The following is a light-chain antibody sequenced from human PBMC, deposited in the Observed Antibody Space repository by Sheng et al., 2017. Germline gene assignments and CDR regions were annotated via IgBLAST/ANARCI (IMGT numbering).Light chain of an antibody. V-gene: IGKV4-1*01. J-gene: IGKJ1*01. CDR3: QQYYSTPKT. Sequence: DIVMTQSPESLAVSLGERATINCKSSQSVLYSSNNKNYLAWYQQKPGQPPKLLIYWASTRESGVPDRFSGSGSGTDFTLTISSLQAEDVAVYYCQQYYSTPKTFGQGTK. CDR2: WAS. CDR1: QSVLYSSNNKNY.